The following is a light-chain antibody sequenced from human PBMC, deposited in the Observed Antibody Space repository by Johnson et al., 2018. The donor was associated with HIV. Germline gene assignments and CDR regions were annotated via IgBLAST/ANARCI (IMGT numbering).Light chain of an antibody. CDR2: DNN. V-gene: IGLV1-51*01. J-gene: IGLJ1*01. Sequence: QSVLTQSPSVSVAPGQKVTISCSGSSSDIGNNYVSWYQHLPGTAPKLLIYDNNKRPSGIPDRFSGSKSGTSATLGITGLQTGDEADYYCGTWDSSLSVSYVFGTGTKVTVL. CDR1: SSDIGNNY. CDR3: GTWDSSLSVSYV.